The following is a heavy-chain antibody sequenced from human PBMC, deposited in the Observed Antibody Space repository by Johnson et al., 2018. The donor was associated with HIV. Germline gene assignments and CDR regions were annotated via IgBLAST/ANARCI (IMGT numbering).Heavy chain of an antibody. D-gene: IGHD2-2*02. Sequence: VQVVESGGGLVQLGRSLRLSCVASGFSFDKYAMNWVRQVPGKGLEWVSGISWNSGSIGYVDSVKGRFPISRDNAKNSLYLQMNSLRAEDTAVYYCARVSSSRTRGRVPAAIWAFDIWGQGTMVTVSS. CDR1: GFSFDKYA. CDR2: ISWNSGSI. J-gene: IGHJ3*02. V-gene: IGHV3-9*01. CDR3: ARVSSSRTRGRVPAAIWAFDI.